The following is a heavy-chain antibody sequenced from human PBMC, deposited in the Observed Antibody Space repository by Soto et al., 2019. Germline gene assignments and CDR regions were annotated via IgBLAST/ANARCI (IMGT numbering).Heavy chain of an antibody. CDR1: GYTFTGYY. D-gene: IGHD1-20*01. CDR3: AREPRGEATDNWNYVDY. V-gene: IGHV1-2*02. Sequence: AAVKVSCKASGYTFTGYYMHWVRQAPGQGLEWMGWINPNSGGTNYAQKFQGRVTMTRDTSISTAYMELSRLRSDDTAVYYCAREPRGEATDNWNYVDYWGQGTLVTVSS. J-gene: IGHJ4*02. CDR2: INPNSGGT.